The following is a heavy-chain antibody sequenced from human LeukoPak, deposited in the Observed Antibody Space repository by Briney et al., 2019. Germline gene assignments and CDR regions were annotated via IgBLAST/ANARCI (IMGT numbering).Heavy chain of an antibody. Sequence: GESLKISCKGSGYSFTNYWIGWVRQMPGKGLEWMGIIYSGDSDSRYSPSFHGQVTISADKSINTAYLQWSSLKASDTAMYYCARRQSSSWQDFDYWGQGTLVTVSS. CDR1: GYSFTNYW. J-gene: IGHJ4*02. D-gene: IGHD6-13*01. CDR2: IYSGDSDS. V-gene: IGHV5-51*01. CDR3: ARRQSSSWQDFDY.